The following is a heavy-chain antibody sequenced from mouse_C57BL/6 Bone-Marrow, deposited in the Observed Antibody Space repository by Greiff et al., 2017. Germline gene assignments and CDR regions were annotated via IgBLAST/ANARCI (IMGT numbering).Heavy chain of an antibody. D-gene: IGHD2-4*01. Sequence: VQLQESGAELVRPGASVKLSCKASGYTFTDYYINWVKQRPGQGLEWIARIYPGSGNTYYNEKFKGKATLTAEKSSSTAYMQLSSLTSEDYAVYFCASYYDYDPYYAMDYWGQGTSVTVSS. CDR1: GYTFTDYY. J-gene: IGHJ4*01. CDR3: ASYYDYDPYYAMDY. V-gene: IGHV1-76*01. CDR2: IYPGSGNT.